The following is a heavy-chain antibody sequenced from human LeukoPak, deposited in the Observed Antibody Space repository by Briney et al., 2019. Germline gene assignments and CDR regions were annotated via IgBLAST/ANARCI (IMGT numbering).Heavy chain of an antibody. CDR3: AKDQGGSYYYYYYYHGMDV. CDR1: GFTFSSYA. V-gene: IGHV3-30-3*01. CDR2: TSYDGSNK. D-gene: IGHD1-26*01. Sequence: GGSLRLSCAASGFTFSSYAMHWVRQAPGKGLEWVAVTSYDGSNKYYADSVKGRFTISRGNSKNTLYLQMNSLRAEDTAVYYCAKDQGGSYYYYYYYHGMDVWGQGTTVTVSS. J-gene: IGHJ6*02.